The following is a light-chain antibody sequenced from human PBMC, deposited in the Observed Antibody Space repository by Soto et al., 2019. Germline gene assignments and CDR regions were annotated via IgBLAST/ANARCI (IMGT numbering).Light chain of an antibody. J-gene: IGKJ1*01. CDR1: QSVSSSY. Sequence: EIVLTQSPGTLSLSPGERATLSSRASQSVSSSYLAWYQQKPGQAPRLLIYGASSRATGIPDRFSGSGSGTDFTLTISRLEPEDFAVYYCQQYGSSPGTFGQGTKVDI. CDR3: QQYGSSPGT. V-gene: IGKV3-20*01. CDR2: GAS.